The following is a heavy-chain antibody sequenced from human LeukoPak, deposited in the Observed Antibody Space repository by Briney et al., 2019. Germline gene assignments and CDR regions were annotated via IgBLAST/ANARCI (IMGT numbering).Heavy chain of an antibody. D-gene: IGHD5-18*01. CDR3: ARTRGYSYGYLSGIDRHWFDP. CDR1: GYTFTGYY. J-gene: IGHJ5*02. V-gene: IGHV1-2*02. Sequence: GASVKVSCKASGYTFTGYYMHWVRQAPGQGLEWMGWINPNSGGTNYAQKFQGRVTMTRDTSISTAYMELSRLRSDDTAVYYCARTRGYSYGYLSGIDRHWFDPWGQGILVTVSS. CDR2: INPNSGGT.